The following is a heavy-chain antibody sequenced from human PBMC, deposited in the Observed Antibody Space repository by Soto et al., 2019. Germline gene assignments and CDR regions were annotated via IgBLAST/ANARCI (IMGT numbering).Heavy chain of an antibody. J-gene: IGHJ6*02. Sequence: EVQLVESGGGLVQPGGSLRLSCAASEFTFDKYYMTWVRQAPGKGPEWVANIKPDGSEQYYVDSVKGRFTICRDTADHSLYRQMNSLRADDTAVYFCARGNWNYYYGFDVLGQGTTVTVSS. CDR1: EFTFDKYY. CDR3: ARGNWNYYYGFDV. D-gene: IGHD1-20*01. V-gene: IGHV3-7*01. CDR2: IKPDGSEQ.